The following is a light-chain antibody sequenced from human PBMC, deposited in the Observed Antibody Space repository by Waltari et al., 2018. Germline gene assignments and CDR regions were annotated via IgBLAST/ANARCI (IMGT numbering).Light chain of an antibody. CDR2: EGT. V-gene: IGLV2-23*01. CDR1: SSDVGSSNR. Sequence: QSALTQPASVSGSPGQSITISCTGTSSDVGSSNRVSWYQQHPGKGPKSLMYEGTQRLSGVSDRFSGATSGNPASLTLSGLQPEDEADYYCCAHAGGGTHYAFGTGTKVTVL. J-gene: IGLJ1*01. CDR3: CAHAGGGTHYA.